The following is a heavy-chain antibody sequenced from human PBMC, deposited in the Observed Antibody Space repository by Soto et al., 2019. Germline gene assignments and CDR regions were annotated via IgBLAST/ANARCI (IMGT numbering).Heavy chain of an antibody. V-gene: IGHV3-66*01. CDR3: ATERAMGNYYYDSSGYNPLYGMDV. D-gene: IGHD3-22*01. CDR2: IYSGGST. Sequence: PGGSLILSCAASGFTFSDYYMSWVRQAPGKGLEWVSVIYSGGSTYYADSVKGRFTISRDNSKNTLYLQMNSLRAEDTAVYYCATERAMGNYYYDSSGYNPLYGMDVWGQGTTVTVSS. J-gene: IGHJ6*02. CDR1: GFTFSDYY.